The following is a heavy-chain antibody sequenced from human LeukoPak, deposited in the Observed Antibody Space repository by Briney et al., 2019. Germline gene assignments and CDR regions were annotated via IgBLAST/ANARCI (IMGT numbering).Heavy chain of an antibody. Sequence: GGSLRLSCAASGFTFSSYAMGWVRQAPGKGLEWASAISGSGGSTYYADSVKGRFTISRDNSKNTLYLQMNSLRAEDTAVYYCAKVLDVVPAAIPFDYWGQGTLVTVSS. D-gene: IGHD2-2*01. J-gene: IGHJ4*02. CDR1: GFTFSSYA. CDR2: ISGSGGST. CDR3: AKVLDVVPAAIPFDY. V-gene: IGHV3-23*01.